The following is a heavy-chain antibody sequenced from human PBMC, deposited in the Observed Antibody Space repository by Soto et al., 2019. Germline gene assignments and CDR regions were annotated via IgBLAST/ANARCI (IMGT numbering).Heavy chain of an antibody. Sequence: PSETLSLTCAVYGGSFRGYYWSWLRPPPGKGLEWIGEINHGGSTNYNPSLESRVTISVDTSKNQFSLKLNAVTAADTAVYYCARGFPGAAAGVHFDYWGQGTLVTVSS. CDR2: INHGGST. CDR3: ARGFPGAAAGVHFDY. J-gene: IGHJ4*02. CDR1: GGSFRGYY. D-gene: IGHD6-13*01. V-gene: IGHV4-34*01.